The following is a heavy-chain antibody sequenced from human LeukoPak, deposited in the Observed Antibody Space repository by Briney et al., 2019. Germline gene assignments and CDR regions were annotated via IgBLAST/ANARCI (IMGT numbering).Heavy chain of an antibody. Sequence: SQTLSLTCTVSGGSISSGGYYWSWIRQHPGQGLEWIGYIYYSGSTYYNPSLKSRVTISVDTSKNQFSLKLSSVTAADTAVYYCARTSHAYDYVWGSYHLFFDYWGQGTLVTVSS. V-gene: IGHV4-31*03. D-gene: IGHD3-16*02. CDR1: GGSISSGGYY. CDR2: IYYSGST. CDR3: ARTSHAYDYVWGSYHLFFDY. J-gene: IGHJ4*02.